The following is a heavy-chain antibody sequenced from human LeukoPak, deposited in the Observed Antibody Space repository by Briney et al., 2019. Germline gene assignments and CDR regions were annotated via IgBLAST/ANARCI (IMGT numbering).Heavy chain of an antibody. J-gene: IGHJ4*02. Sequence: GGSLRLSRAGSGFTFSSYWMSWVRQAPGKGLEWVANIKQDGSEKYYVDSVKGRFTISRDNAKNSLYLQMNSLRAEDTAVYYCVRERYDFWSGYYPFDYWGQGTLVTVSS. V-gene: IGHV3-7*03. CDR3: VRERYDFWSGYYPFDY. D-gene: IGHD3-3*01. CDR2: IKQDGSEK. CDR1: GFTFSSYW.